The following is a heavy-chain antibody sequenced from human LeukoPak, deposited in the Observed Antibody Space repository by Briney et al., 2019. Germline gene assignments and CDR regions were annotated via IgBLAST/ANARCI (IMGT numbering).Heavy chain of an antibody. CDR2: MNPNSGNT. Sequence: GASVKVSCKASGYTFTSYDINWVRQATGQGLEWMGWMNPNSGNTGYAQKFQGRVTITRNTSISTAYMELSSLRSEDTAVYYCAVLAFGGVIRYYDSSGRLDYWGQGTLVTVSS. V-gene: IGHV1-8*03. CDR3: AVLAFGGVIRYYDSSGRLDY. J-gene: IGHJ4*02. D-gene: IGHD3-22*01. CDR1: GYTFTSYD.